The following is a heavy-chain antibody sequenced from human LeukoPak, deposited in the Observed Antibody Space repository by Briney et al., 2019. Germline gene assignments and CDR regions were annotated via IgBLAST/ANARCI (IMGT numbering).Heavy chain of an antibody. D-gene: IGHD3-16*01. Sequence: SETLSLTCAVYGGSFSGYYWSWIRQPPGKGLEWIGEINHSGSTNYNPSLKSRVTISVDTSKNQFSLKLSSVTAADTAVYYCARRSLLKPLDVWGQGTLVTVSP. CDR1: GGSFSGYY. V-gene: IGHV4-34*01. CDR3: ARRSLLKPLDV. CDR2: INHSGST. J-gene: IGHJ4*02.